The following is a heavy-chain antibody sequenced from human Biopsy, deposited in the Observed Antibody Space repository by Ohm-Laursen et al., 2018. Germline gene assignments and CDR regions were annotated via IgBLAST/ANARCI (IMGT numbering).Heavy chain of an antibody. J-gene: IGHJ6*02. D-gene: IGHD2-2*02. CDR2: IDWDDAK. V-gene: IGHV2-70*16. CDR3: ARIPILVVPAAIVYRHRRHLQGLDV. CDR1: GFSLNPRGMS. Sequence: TQTLTLTCTLSGFSLNPRGMSVTWIRQPPGKALEWLARIDWDDAKFYNGSLKTRLTISKDTSEIHVVLTLSDVDPVDTATYYCARIPILVVPAAIVYRHRRHLQGLDVWGQGTTVIVSS.